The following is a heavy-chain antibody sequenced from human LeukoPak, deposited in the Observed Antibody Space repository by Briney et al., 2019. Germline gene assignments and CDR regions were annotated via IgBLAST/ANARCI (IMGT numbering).Heavy chain of an antibody. Sequence: GGSLRLSCAASGFTFSSYSMNWVRQAPGKGLEWVSAISGSGGSTYYADSVKGRFTISRDNSKNTLYLQMNSLRAEDTAVYYCAKVRDSSSWYHFDYWGQGTLVTVSS. V-gene: IGHV3-23*01. D-gene: IGHD6-13*01. CDR2: ISGSGGST. CDR1: GFTFSSYS. CDR3: AKVRDSSSWYHFDY. J-gene: IGHJ4*02.